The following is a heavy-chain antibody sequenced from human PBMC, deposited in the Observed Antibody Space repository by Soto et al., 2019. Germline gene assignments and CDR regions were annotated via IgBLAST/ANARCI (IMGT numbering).Heavy chain of an antibody. J-gene: IGHJ4*02. CDR1: GYTFTSYG. CDR3: ASANYYGSGSYYYFDY. CDR2: ISAYNGST. V-gene: IGHV1-18*01. Sequence: ASVKVSCKASGYTFTSYGISWVRQAPGQGLEWMGWISAYNGSTSYAQKFQGRVTMTRDTSTSTVYMELSSLRSEDTAVYYCASANYYGSGSYYYFDYWGQGTLVTVSS. D-gene: IGHD3-10*01.